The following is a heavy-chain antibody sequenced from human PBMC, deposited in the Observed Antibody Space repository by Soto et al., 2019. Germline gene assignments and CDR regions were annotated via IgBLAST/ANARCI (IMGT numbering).Heavy chain of an antibody. Sequence: SETLSLTFTVSCGSISSYYWSWIRQPPGKGLEWIGYIYYSGSTNYNPSLKSRVTISVDTSKNQFSLKLSSVTAADTAVYYCARGLDYYDSSGPGGNWFDPWGQGTLVTVSS. V-gene: IGHV4-59*01. D-gene: IGHD3-22*01. CDR3: ARGLDYYDSSGPGGNWFDP. J-gene: IGHJ5*02. CDR1: CGSISSYY. CDR2: IYYSGST.